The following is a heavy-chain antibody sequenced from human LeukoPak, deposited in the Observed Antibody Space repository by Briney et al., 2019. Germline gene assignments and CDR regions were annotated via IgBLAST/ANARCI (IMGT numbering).Heavy chain of an antibody. CDR3: ARVEESASFDP. CDR2: ISSSGNYI. CDR1: GFTFSSYG. V-gene: IGHV3-21*01. Sequence: KPGGSLRLSCAASGFTFSSYGMSWVRQAPGRGLEWVSSISSSGNYIYYADSLKGRFTVSRDNAKNSLYLQMSSLRAEDTAVYYCARVEESASFDPWGQGTLVTVSS. D-gene: IGHD3-3*01. J-gene: IGHJ5*02.